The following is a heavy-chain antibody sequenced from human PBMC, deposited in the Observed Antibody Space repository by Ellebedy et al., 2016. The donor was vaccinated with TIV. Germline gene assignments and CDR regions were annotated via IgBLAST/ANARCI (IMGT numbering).Heavy chain of an antibody. V-gene: IGHV3-23*01. CDR3: AKGLVLMVYAHDY. D-gene: IGHD2-8*01. J-gene: IGHJ4*02. CDR1: GFTFSTYA. Sequence: GGSLRLSXAASGFTFSTYAMSWVRQAPGKGLEWVSGISGGGSTSYADSVKGRFTISRDNSKNTLYLQMNSLRAEDTAVYYCAKGLVLMVYAHDYWGQGTLVTVSS. CDR2: ISGGGST.